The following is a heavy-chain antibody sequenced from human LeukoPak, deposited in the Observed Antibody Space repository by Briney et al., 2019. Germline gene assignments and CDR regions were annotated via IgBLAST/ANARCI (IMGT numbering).Heavy chain of an antibody. Sequence: GGTLRLSCAASGFTFSTYGMSWVRQAPGKGLEWVSAISGSGGSKYYADSVKGRSTISRDNANRMLSLHINSLRVEDSAIYYCARGGKLEPTALASWGQGSLVVVSS. V-gene: IGHV3-23*01. CDR1: GFTFSTYG. D-gene: IGHD2-21*02. CDR3: ARGGKLEPTALAS. CDR2: ISGSGGSK. J-gene: IGHJ5*02.